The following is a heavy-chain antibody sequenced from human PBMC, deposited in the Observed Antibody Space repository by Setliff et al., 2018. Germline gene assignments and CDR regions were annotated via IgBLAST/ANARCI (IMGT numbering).Heavy chain of an antibody. CDR3: AGGQPLVRKYYYYMDV. D-gene: IGHD3-10*01. CDR1: GGTFSSYV. J-gene: IGHJ6*03. V-gene: IGHV1-69*13. CDR2: IIPMFGT. Sequence: SVKVSSKASGGTFSSYVISWVREAPGQGLEWMGGIIPMFGTNYAQKFQGRVTITADESTSTAYMELSSLGSEDTAVDYCAGGQPLVRKYYYYMDVWGKGTTVTAP.